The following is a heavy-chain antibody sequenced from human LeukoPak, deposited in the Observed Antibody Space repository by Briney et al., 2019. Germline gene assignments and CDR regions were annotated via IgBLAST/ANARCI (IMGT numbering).Heavy chain of an antibody. J-gene: IGHJ4*02. CDR1: GFTVSSNY. V-gene: IGHV3-53*01. CDR2: IYSGGST. CDR3: ARYSIAAAGSFDY. D-gene: IGHD6-13*01. Sequence: GGSLRLSCAASGFTVSSNYMSWVRQAPGKGLEWVSVIYSGGSTYYADSVKGRFTISRDNSKNTLYLQVNSLRAEDTAVYYCARYSIAAAGSFDYWGQGTLVTVSS.